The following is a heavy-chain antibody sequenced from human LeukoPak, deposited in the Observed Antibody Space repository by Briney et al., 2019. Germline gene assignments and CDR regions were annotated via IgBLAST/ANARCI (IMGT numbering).Heavy chain of an antibody. Sequence: ASVKVSCKASGYTFTGYYMHWVRQAPGQGLEWMGWINPNSGGTNYAQKFQGRVTTTRDTSISTAYMELSRLRSDDTAVYYCASRAGYTGSWSAFDYWGQGTLVTVSS. D-gene: IGHD6-13*01. CDR1: GYTFTGYY. CDR3: ASRAGYTGSWSAFDY. J-gene: IGHJ4*02. V-gene: IGHV1-2*02. CDR2: INPNSGGT.